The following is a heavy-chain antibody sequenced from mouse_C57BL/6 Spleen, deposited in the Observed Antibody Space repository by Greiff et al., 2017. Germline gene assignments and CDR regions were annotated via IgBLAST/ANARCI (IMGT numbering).Heavy chain of an antibody. V-gene: IGHV1-15*01. CDR3: TRHYYGSSSYAMDY. CDR1: GYTFTDYE. D-gene: IGHD1-1*01. J-gene: IGHJ4*01. CDR2: IDPETGGT. Sequence: LVESGAELVRPGASVTLSCKASGYTFTDYEMHWVKQTPVHGLEWIGAIDPETGGTAYNQKFKGKAILTADKSSSTAYMELRSLTSEDSAVYYCTRHYYGSSSYAMDYWGQGTSVTVSS.